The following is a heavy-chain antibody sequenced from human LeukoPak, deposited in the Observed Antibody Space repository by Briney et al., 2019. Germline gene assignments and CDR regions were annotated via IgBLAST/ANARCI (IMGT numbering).Heavy chain of an antibody. CDR3: ARGRPEMATITFGDTSFDY. CDR2: IYYSGST. D-gene: IGHD5-24*01. Sequence: SETLSLTCTVSGGSISSYYWSWIRQPPGKGLEWIGYIYYSGSTNYNPSLKSRVTISVDTSKNQFSLKLSSVTAADTAVYYCARGRPEMATITFGDTSFDYWGQGTLVTVSS. V-gene: IGHV4-59*12. J-gene: IGHJ4*02. CDR1: GGSISSYY.